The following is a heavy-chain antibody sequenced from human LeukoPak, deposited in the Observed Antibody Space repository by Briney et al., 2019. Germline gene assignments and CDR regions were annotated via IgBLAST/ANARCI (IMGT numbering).Heavy chain of an antibody. CDR3: AKDRGITISYYFDY. J-gene: IGHJ4*02. V-gene: IGHV3-23*01. CDR1: GFAFSSYV. D-gene: IGHD3-9*01. CDR2: ISGSGGTT. Sequence: GGSLRLSCAASGFAFSSYVMSWVRQAPGKGLEWVSGISGSGGTTYYSDSLKGRFTISRDNSENTLSLQMISLRAEDTAVYYCAKDRGITISYYFDYWGQGTLVTVSS.